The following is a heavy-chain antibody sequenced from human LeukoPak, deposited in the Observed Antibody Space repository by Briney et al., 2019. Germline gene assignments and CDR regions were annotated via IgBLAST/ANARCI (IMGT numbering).Heavy chain of an antibody. CDR2: ISDSGDST. J-gene: IGHJ4*02. D-gene: IGHD3-22*01. CDR1: GFTFSSYA. Sequence: PGGSLRLSCAASGFTFSSYAVRWVRQAPGKGLKWVSAISDSGDSTYYADSVKGRFTISRDNSKNTLYLQMNSLRAEDTAVYYCTKDTYYDSSGYFDSWGRGTLVTVSS. V-gene: IGHV3-23*01. CDR3: TKDTYYDSSGYFDS.